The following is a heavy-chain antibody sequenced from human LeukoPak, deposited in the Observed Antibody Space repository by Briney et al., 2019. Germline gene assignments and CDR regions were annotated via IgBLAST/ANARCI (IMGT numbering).Heavy chain of an antibody. D-gene: IGHD3-10*01. CDR1: GLPFTNYA. J-gene: IGHJ4*02. CDR2: ISSSGCNI. Sequence: GGSLRLSCVASGLPFTNYAMIWVRQAPGKGLEWVSYISSSGCNIYYADSVKGRFTISRDNAKNSLYLQMNSLRAEDTAVYYCASYGSGSYPIPYYFDYWGQGTLVTVSS. V-gene: IGHV3-48*03. CDR3: ASYGSGSYPIPYYFDY.